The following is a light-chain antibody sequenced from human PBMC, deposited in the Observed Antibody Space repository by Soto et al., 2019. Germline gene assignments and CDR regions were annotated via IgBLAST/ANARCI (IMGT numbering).Light chain of an antibody. CDR3: TSYTTSDTPVV. CDR2: EVG. V-gene: IGLV2-14*01. J-gene: IGLJ2*01. Sequence: QSALTQPASVSGSPGQSITISCSGTSSDVGAYNYVSWYQHHPGKAPKLVIYEVGNRPSGVSNRFSGSKSGNTASLTISGLQAEDEADYYCTSYTTSDTPVVFGGGTKLTVL. CDR1: SSDVGAYNY.